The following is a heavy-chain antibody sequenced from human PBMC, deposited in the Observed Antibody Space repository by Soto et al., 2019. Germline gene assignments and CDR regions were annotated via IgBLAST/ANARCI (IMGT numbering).Heavy chain of an antibody. D-gene: IGHD3-10*01. CDR2: IYPGDSDT. CDR3: ARLRFGELSFYYYYYGMDV. J-gene: IGHJ6*02. CDR1: GYSFTSYW. V-gene: IGHV5-51*01. Sequence: GESLKLSCKGSGYSFTSYWIGWVRQMPGKGLEWMGIIYPGDSDTRYSPSFQGQVTISADKSISTAYLQWSSMKASDTAMYYCARLRFGELSFYYYYYGMDVWGQGTTVTVSS.